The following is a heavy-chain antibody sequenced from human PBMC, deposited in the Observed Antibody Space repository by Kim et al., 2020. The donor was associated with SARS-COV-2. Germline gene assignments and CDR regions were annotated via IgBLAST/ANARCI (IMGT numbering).Heavy chain of an antibody. V-gene: IGHV1-18*01. CDR2: ISAYNGNT. CDR3: ARGGIAVFDYYYYGMDV. CDR1: GYTFTSYG. Sequence: ASVKVSCKASGYTFTSYGISWVRQAPGQGLEWMGWISAYNGNTNYAQKLQGRVTMTTDTSTSTAYMELRSLRSDDTAVYYCARGGIAVFDYYYYGMDVWGQGTTVTVSS. J-gene: IGHJ6*02. D-gene: IGHD6-19*01.